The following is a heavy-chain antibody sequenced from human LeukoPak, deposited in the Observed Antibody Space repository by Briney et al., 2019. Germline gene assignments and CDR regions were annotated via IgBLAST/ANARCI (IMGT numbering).Heavy chain of an antibody. CDR3: ARASRYSGSTSCLDY. J-gene: IGHJ4*02. V-gene: IGHV3-30-3*01. CDR2: LSYDGTTK. D-gene: IGHD2-2*01. Sequence: GGSLRLSCVASGFTFSNYWMHWVRQAPGKGLEWVALLSYDGTTKYYADSVKGRFILSRDNSRDPLYLQMNSLRPEDTAIYYCARASRYSGSTSCLDYWGQGTLVTVSS. CDR1: GFTFSNYW.